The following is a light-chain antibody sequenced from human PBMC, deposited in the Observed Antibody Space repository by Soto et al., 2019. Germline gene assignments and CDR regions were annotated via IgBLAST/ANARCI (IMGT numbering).Light chain of an antibody. CDR2: DAS. Sequence: IVLTQSPATLALSPGERDTLSYRASQSVSSYLAWYQQKPGQAPRLLIYDASSRATGTPARFSSLVSGTDFTLPTSSLEPEDLAVYVCQQHSNWPPWTFGQGTKVDIK. J-gene: IGKJ1*01. CDR3: QQHSNWPPWT. CDR1: QSVSSY. V-gene: IGKV3-11*01.